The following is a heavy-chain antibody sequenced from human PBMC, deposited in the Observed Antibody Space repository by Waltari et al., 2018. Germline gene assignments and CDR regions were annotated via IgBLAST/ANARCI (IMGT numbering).Heavy chain of an antibody. CDR1: GGSITTNRHY. D-gene: IGHD5-12*01. J-gene: IGHJ3*01. V-gene: IGHV4-39*01. CDR2: ISYTGAT. CDR3: ATYIGASIGTAAFDV. Sequence: QLQLQESGPGLVMPSETLSLTCGVSGGSITTNRHYWAWIRQAPGRGLVWVGTISYTGATYNGPSRTSRVTMSRDTSKNQLSLKLGSVTAADTAVYYCATYIGASIGTAAFDVWGRGTMVIVSS.